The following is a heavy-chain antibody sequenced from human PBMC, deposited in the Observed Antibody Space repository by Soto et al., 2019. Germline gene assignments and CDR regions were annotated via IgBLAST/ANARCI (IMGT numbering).Heavy chain of an antibody. CDR2: INHSGST. V-gene: IGHV4-34*01. CDR3: ARALTYYDYIWWSYRPGGFDY. CDR1: GGSFSDYY. J-gene: IGHJ4*02. Sequence: SETLSLTCAVYGGSFSDYYWSWIRQPPGKGLEWIGEINHSGSTNYNPSLKSRVTISVDTSRNQFALKLSSVTAADTAVYYCARALTYYDYIWWSYRPGGFDYWGQGTLVTVSS. D-gene: IGHD3-16*02.